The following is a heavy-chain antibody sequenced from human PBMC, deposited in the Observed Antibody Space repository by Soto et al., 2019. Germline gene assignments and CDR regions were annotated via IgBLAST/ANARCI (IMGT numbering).Heavy chain of an antibody. J-gene: IGHJ4*02. CDR2: INHSGST. CDR3: ARGRLKIGLRSKYYFDY. Sequence: QVQLQQWGAGLLKPSETLSLTCAVYGGSFSGYYWSWIRQPPGKGLEWIGEINHSGSTNYNPSLKSRVTISVDTSKNQFSLKLSSVTAGDTAVYYCARGRLKIGLRSKYYFDYWGQGTLVTVSS. D-gene: IGHD4-17*01. CDR1: GGSFSGYY. V-gene: IGHV4-34*01.